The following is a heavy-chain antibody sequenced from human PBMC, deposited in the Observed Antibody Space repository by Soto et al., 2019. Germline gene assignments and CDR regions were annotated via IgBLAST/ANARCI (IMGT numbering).Heavy chain of an antibody. V-gene: IGHV3-33*01. J-gene: IGHJ3*02. D-gene: IGHD3-22*01. CDR3: ARQGAPYYYDSSGPRGAFDI. CDR2: IWYDGSNK. CDR1: GFTFSSYG. Sequence: GGSLRLSCAASGFTFSSYGMHWVRQAPCKGLEWVAVIWYDGSNKYYADSVKGRFTISRDNSKNTLYLQMNSLRAEDTAVYYCARQGAPYYYDSSGPRGAFDIWGQGTMVTVS.